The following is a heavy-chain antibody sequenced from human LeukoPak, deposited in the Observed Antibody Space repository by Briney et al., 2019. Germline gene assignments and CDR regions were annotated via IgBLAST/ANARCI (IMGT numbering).Heavy chain of an antibody. CDR1: GFTFSGSA. D-gene: IGHD3-22*01. J-gene: IGHJ5*02. V-gene: IGHV3-73*01. CDR2: IRSKANSYAT. CDR3: TRRSYYYDSTRFDP. Sequence: GGSLRLSCAASGFTFSGSAMHWVRQASGKGLEWVGRIRSKANSYATAYAASVKGRFTISRDDSKNTAYLQMNSLKTEDTAVYYCTRRSYYYDSTRFDPWGQGTLVTVPS.